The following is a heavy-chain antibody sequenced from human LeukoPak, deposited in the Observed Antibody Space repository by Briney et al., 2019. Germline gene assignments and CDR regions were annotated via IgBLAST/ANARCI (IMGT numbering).Heavy chain of an antibody. CDR2: ISHDGSAK. J-gene: IGHJ4*02. Sequence: GKSLRLSCAASGFTFSNFAMHWVRQAPGKGLEWVTVISHDGSAKDYADSVKGRFTISRDNSKNTLYLQVNRLRADDTAIYYCASSRYGFCSSTSCYVLSYWGQGTLVIVSS. D-gene: IGHD2-2*01. CDR1: GFTFSNFA. V-gene: IGHV3-30*04. CDR3: ASSRYGFCSSTSCYVLSY.